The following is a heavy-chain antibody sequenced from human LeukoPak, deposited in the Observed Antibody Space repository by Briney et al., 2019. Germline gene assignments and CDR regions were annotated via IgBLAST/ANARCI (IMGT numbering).Heavy chain of an antibody. CDR2: ISTSSSYI. CDR1: GFTFSSYS. Sequence: PGGSLRLSCAASGFTFSSYSMNWVRQAPGKGLEWVSSISTSSSYIYYADSLKGRFTISRGNAKNSLYLQMNSLRADDTAVYYCARGDPDISFAVAGEAFDIWGQGTLVTVSS. V-gene: IGHV3-21*01. D-gene: IGHD6-19*01. J-gene: IGHJ4*02. CDR3: ARGDPDISFAVAGEAFDI.